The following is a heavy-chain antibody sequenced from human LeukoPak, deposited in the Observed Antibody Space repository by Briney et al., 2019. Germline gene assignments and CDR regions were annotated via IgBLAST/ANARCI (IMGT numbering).Heavy chain of an antibody. V-gene: IGHV1-69*01. CDR1: GGTFSSYA. Sequence: SVKIFCKASGGTFSSYASSWVRQPPGQGLEWMGGIIPIFGTANYAQKFQGRVTITADEATSTAYKELSSLRSEDTAVYSCATGAIVVVPATASPFDYWGQGTLVTVSS. CDR3: ATGAIVVVPATASPFDY. J-gene: IGHJ4*02. CDR2: IIPIFGTA. D-gene: IGHD2-2*01.